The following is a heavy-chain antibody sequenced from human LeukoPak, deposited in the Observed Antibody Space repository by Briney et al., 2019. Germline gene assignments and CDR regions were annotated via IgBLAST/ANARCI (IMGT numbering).Heavy chain of an antibody. Sequence: GGPLRLSCAASGFTLRSHRMHWVRQVPGKGLIWVLRINNDGSSASYADAVKGRFTISRDNAKNTLYLQMDSLRADDTAVYYCANSRRDGYNQWYYGMDVWGQGTTVTVSS. J-gene: IGHJ6*02. D-gene: IGHD5-24*01. V-gene: IGHV3-74*01. CDR2: INNDGSSA. CDR3: ANSRRDGYNQWYYGMDV. CDR1: GFTLRSHR.